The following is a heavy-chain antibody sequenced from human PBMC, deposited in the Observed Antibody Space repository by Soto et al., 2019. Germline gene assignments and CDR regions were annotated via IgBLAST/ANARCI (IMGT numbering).Heavy chain of an antibody. CDR1: GGSFSGYY. V-gene: IGHV4-34*01. CDR3: AESRDGHNRRMWHAFDI. CDR2: INHSGST. D-gene: IGHD1-1*01. Sequence: SETLSLTCAVYGGSFSGYYWSWIRQPPGKGLEWIGEINHSGSTNYNPSLKSRVTISVDTSKNQFSLKLSSVTAADTAVYYCAESRDGHNRRMWHAFDIWGQGTMVTVSS. J-gene: IGHJ3*02.